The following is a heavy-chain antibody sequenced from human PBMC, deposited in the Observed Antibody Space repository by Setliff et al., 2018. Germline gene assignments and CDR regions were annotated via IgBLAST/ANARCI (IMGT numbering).Heavy chain of an antibody. D-gene: IGHD3-22*01. Sequence: ASVKVSCKASGYDFTYYSLHWVRQAPGERLEWMGWINAANGNTKYSEEFQGRVFITRDTSASTAYMALRSLRSDDTAVYYCARDPFRNYDTAPVWFDPWGQGTLVTVSS. CDR1: GYDFTYYS. CDR2: INAANGNT. J-gene: IGHJ5*02. V-gene: IGHV1-3*01. CDR3: ARDPFRNYDTAPVWFDP.